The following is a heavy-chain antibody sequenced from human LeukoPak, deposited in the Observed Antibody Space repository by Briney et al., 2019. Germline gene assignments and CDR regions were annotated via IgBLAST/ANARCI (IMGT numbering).Heavy chain of an antibody. CDR3: AKDRISMVRGVIAPGS. CDR2: ISGSGDST. J-gene: IGHJ5*02. D-gene: IGHD3-10*01. CDR1: GFTLSSYA. Sequence: PRGSLRLSCAASGFTLSSYAMAWVRQAPGKSLEWVSFISGSGDSTYYADSVKGRFTISRDNSKNTLYLQMNCLRAEDTAVYYCAKDRISMVRGVIAPGSWGQGTLVTVSS. V-gene: IGHV3-23*01.